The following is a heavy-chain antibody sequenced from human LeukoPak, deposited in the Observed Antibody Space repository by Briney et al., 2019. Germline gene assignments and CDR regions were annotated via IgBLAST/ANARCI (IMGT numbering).Heavy chain of an antibody. CDR2: ISWDGGST. D-gene: IGHD3-9*01. CDR3: AKDGTGHYDILTGYSAGEGYFDY. V-gene: IGHV3-43*01. CDR1: GFTFDDYT. Sequence: PGGSLRLSCAASGFTFDDYTMHWVRQAPGKGLEWVSLISWDGGSTYYADSVKGRFTISRDNSKNSLYLQMNSLRTEDTALYYCAKDGTGHYDILTGYSAGEGYFDYWGQGTLVTVSS. J-gene: IGHJ4*02.